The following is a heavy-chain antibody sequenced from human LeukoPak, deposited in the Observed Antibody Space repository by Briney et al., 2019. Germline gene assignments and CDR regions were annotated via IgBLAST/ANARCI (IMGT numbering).Heavy chain of an antibody. V-gene: IGHV3-13*04. CDR2: IGFAGDT. CDR1: GFTFSNYD. J-gene: IGHJ4*02. Sequence: PGGSLRLSCAASGFTFSNYDMHWVRHTIGKGLEWVSIIGFAGDTYYPGSVRGRFTISRENAKNSLYLQMNSLRVEDTALYFCARGADAAYDYWGQGTLVTVSS. CDR3: ARGADAAYDY. D-gene: IGHD1-26*01.